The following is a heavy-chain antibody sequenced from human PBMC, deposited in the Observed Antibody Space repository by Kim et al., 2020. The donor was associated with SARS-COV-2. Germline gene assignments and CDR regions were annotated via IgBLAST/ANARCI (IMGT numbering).Heavy chain of an antibody. D-gene: IGHD5-12*01. J-gene: IGHJ5*02. CDR3: ARFEGHLGTYDVWFDP. CDR2: IRAFKGTT. V-gene: IGHV1-18*01. Sequence: ASVKVSCKTSGYNFIDYGIGWVRQAPGQGLEWVGWIRAFKGTTNSAQKFQGRLTMTTDTSTSTAYMELKSLTSDDTAVYYCARFEGHLGTYDVWFDPWGQGTPVTVSS. CDR1: GYNFIDYG.